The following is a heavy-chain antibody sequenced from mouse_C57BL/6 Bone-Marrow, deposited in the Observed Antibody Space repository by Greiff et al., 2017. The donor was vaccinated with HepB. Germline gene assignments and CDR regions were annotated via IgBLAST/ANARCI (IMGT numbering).Heavy chain of an antibody. CDR3: AREIVYDGYYGAWFAY. CDR2: ISYDGSN. V-gene: IGHV3-6*01. CDR1: GYSITSGYY. D-gene: IGHD2-3*01. J-gene: IGHJ3*01. Sequence: EVKLVESGPGLVKPSQSLSLTCSVTGYSITSGYYWNWIRQFPGNKLEWMGYISYDGSNNYNPSLKNRISITRDTSKNQFFLKLNSVTTEDTATYYCAREIVYDGYYGAWFAYWGQGTLVTVSA.